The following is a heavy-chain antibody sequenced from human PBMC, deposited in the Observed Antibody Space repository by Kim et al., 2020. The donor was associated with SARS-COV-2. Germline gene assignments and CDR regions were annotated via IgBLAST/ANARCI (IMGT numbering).Heavy chain of an antibody. D-gene: IGHD6-19*01. CDR2: IYDSGST. V-gene: IGHV4-59*11. CDR3: AREVTDFGAGTSLLDY. CDR1: GASISSHY. J-gene: IGHJ4*01. Sequence: SETLSLTCTVSGASISSHYWSWIRQPPGKGLEWIGCIYDSGSTNYNPSLKSRVTISVDTSKNQFSLKLNSLTAADAAVYYCAREVTDFGAGTSLLDYWG.